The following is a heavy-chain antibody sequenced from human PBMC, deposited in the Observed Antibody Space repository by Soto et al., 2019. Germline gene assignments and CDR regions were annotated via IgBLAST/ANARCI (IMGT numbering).Heavy chain of an antibody. CDR1: GGSIRGGDYY. D-gene: IGHD3-10*01. CDR2: IFYSGNS. V-gene: IGHV4-31*01. Sequence: QVQLQESGPGLVKPSQTLSLTCTVSGGSIRGGDYYWSWIRQHPGKGLEWIVYIFYSGNSFYNPSLKSVVTISVDTSKNQFSLQLSSVTAADTAIYYCARLSSLYYNSDYGGYYFDYWGQGTLVSVSS. J-gene: IGHJ4*02. CDR3: ARLSSLYYNSDYGGYYFDY.